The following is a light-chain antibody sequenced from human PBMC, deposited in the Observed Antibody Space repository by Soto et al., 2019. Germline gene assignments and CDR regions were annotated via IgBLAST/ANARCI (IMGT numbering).Light chain of an antibody. V-gene: IGKV1-39*01. Sequence: DIQMTQSPSSLYESVGDRVKITCRASQSISSYLNWYQQKPGKATKLLIYDESSLQSGVPSRFSGSGSGTDFTLTISSLQPEEFATYYCQQSYSTPPTFGQGTKLEIK. CDR1: QSISSY. J-gene: IGKJ2*01. CDR2: DES. CDR3: QQSYSTPPT.